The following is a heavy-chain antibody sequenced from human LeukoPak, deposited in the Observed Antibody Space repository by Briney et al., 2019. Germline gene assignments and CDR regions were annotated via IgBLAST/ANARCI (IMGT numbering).Heavy chain of an antibody. CDR2: IKSKTDGGTT. J-gene: IGHJ6*03. CDR1: GFTFSNAW. V-gene: IGHV3-15*01. Sequence: PGGSLRLSCAASGFTFSNAWMSWVRQAPGKGLEWVGRIKSKTDGGTTDYAAPVKGRFIISRDDSKNTLYLQMNSLKTEDTAVYYCTARAYYYYYMDVWGKGTTVTVSS. CDR3: TARAYYYYYMDV.